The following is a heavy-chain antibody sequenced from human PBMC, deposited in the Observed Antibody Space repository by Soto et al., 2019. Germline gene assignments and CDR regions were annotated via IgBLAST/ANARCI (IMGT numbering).Heavy chain of an antibody. V-gene: IGHV3-72*01. CDR3: ARELWSGYKHYYYYMDV. CDR2: TRNKANSYTT. D-gene: IGHD3-3*01. CDR1: GFTFSDHY. J-gene: IGHJ6*03. Sequence: EVQLVESGGGLVQPGGSLRLSCAASGFTFSDHYMDWVRQAPGKGLEWVGRTRNKANSYTTEYAASVKGRFTISRDDSKNSLYLQMNSLKTEDTAVYYCARELWSGYKHYYYYMDVWGKGTTVTVSS.